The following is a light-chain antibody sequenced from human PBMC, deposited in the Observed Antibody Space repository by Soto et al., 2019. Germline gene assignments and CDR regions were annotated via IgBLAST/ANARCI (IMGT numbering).Light chain of an antibody. J-gene: IGLJ2*01. CDR2: EVD. V-gene: IGLV2-14*01. CDR3: SSCTSGNTVV. CDR1: ISDVGGYNY. Sequence: QSALTQPASVSGSPGQSITISCTGTISDVGGYNYVSWYQQHPGKAPKLMIYEVDSRPSGVSNRFSGSKSGNTASLTISGLQAEDEADYYCSSCTSGNTVVFGGGTTLTVL.